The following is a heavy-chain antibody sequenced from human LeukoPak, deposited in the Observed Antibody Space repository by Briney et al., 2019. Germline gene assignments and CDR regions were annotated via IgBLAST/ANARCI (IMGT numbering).Heavy chain of an antibody. V-gene: IGHV4-34*01. CDR3: ARIRAGRSYYDSSGYVYY. CDR1: GGSFSGYY. D-gene: IGHD3-22*01. J-gene: IGHJ4*02. Sequence: SETLSLTCAVYGGSFSGYYWTWIRQPPGKGLEWIGEINHSGSTNYNPSLKSRVTISVDTSKNQFSLKLSSVTAADTAVYYCARIRAGRSYYDSSGYVYYWGQGTLVTVSS. CDR2: INHSGST.